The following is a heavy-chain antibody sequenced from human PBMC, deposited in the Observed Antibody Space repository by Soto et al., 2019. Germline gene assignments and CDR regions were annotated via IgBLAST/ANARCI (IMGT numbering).Heavy chain of an antibody. CDR3: AGGVNLRYFDWLGGDY. J-gene: IGHJ4*02. D-gene: IGHD3-9*01. Sequence: QVQLVQSGAEVKKPGSSVKVSCKASGGTFSSYAISWVRQAPGQGLEWMGGIIPIFGTANYAQKFQGRVTITXXEXTXIAYMELSSLRSEDTAVYYCAGGVNLRYFDWLGGDYWGQGTLVTVSS. CDR1: GGTFSSYA. CDR2: IIPIFGTA. V-gene: IGHV1-69*05.